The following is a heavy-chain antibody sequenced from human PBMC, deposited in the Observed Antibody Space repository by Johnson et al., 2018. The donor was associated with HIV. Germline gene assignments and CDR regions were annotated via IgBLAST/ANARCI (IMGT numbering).Heavy chain of an antibody. CDR1: GFTFSSYA. CDR2: ISYDGSNK. Sequence: VQLVESGGGVVQPGRSLRLSCAASGFTFSSYAMHWVRQAPGKGLEWVAVISYDGSNKYYADSVKGLFTISRDNSKNTLYLQMNSLRAEDTAVYYCARSGLVQTYYYGSGSYKDAFDIWGQGTMVTVSS. V-gene: IGHV3-30*04. J-gene: IGHJ3*02. D-gene: IGHD3-10*01. CDR3: ARSGLVQTYYYGSGSYKDAFDI.